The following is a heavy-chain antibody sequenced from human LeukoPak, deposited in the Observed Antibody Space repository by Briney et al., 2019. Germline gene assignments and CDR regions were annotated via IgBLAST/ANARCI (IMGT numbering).Heavy chain of an antibody. V-gene: IGHV3-23*01. D-gene: IGHD3-10*01. CDR2: ISGGTT. CDR1: GFTISTYG. CDR3: AKSVYHSGNY. Sequence: GGSLRLSCAASGFTISTYGKSWVRQAPGKGLEWVSSISGGTTYYADSVKGRFTISRDNSKNTVSLQMNSLRAEDTAVYYCAKSVYHSGNYWGQGTLVTVSS. J-gene: IGHJ4*02.